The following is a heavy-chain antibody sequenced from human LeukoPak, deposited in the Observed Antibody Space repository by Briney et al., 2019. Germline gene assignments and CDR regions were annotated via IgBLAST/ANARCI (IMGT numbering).Heavy chain of an antibody. D-gene: IGHD2-2*01. V-gene: IGHV1-18*01. Sequence: ASVKVSCKASGYTFSTYPLNWVRQAPGQGLEWMAWINANDGNTNYAQNLQGRVTMTTDTSTSTAYMELRSLRSDDTAVYYCARDRVLGYCSSTSCYHGPSGDKFDPWGQGTLVTVSS. CDR1: GYTFSTYP. J-gene: IGHJ5*02. CDR2: INANDGNT. CDR3: ARDRVLGYCSSTSCYHGPSGDKFDP.